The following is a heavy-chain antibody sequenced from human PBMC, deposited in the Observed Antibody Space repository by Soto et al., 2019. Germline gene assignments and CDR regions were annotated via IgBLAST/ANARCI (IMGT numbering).Heavy chain of an antibody. Sequence: GSLRLSCAASDFTFSTYWMSWVRQAPGKGLEWVAHMNQHGGEKYCVDSVRGRFTISRDNSKNTLYLQMNSLRAEDTAVYYCAKVPRITIFGVVTGHYGMDVWGQGTTVTVSS. J-gene: IGHJ6*02. CDR3: AKVPRITIFGVVTGHYGMDV. D-gene: IGHD3-3*01. CDR2: MNQHGGEK. V-gene: IGHV3-7*05. CDR1: DFTFSTYW.